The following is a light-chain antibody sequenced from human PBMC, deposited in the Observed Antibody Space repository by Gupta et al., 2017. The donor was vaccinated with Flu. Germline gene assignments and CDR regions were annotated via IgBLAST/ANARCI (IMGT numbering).Light chain of an antibody. V-gene: IGKV1-5*03. CDR1: QSISSW. Sequence: DIQMTQSPSTLSASVGDRVTITCRASQSISSWLAWYQQKPGKAPNLLIYKASSVENGVPSRFSGSGSGTEYTLTISSRQPDDFATYYCQQENTYPRTFGQGTXVEIK. CDR2: KAS. J-gene: IGKJ1*01. CDR3: QQENTYPRT.